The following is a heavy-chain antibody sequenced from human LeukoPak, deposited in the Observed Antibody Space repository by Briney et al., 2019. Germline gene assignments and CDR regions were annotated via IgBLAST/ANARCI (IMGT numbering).Heavy chain of an antibody. J-gene: IGHJ4*02. CDR2: ISSSSSTI. V-gene: IGHV3-48*01. CDR3: ARVLRGYSYGYNDY. CDR1: GFTFSSYS. D-gene: IGHD5-18*01. Sequence: GGSLRLSCAASGFTFSSYSMNWVRQAPGKGLEWVSYISSSSSTIYYADSVKGRFTISRDNAKNSLYLQMNSLRAEDTAVYYCARVLRGYSYGYNDYSGQGTLVTVSS.